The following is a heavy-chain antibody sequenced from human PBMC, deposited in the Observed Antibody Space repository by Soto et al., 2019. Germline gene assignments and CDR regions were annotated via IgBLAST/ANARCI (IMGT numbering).Heavy chain of an antibody. D-gene: IGHD3-10*01. CDR2: INTDGSVA. CDR3: VRDRELWSADS. J-gene: IGHJ4*02. Sequence: PGGSLRLSCAASGLTFRSYWMHWVRQAPGKGLVWVSRINTDGSVAMYVDSVKGRFTIPRDNAKSTLYLHMNSLRAEDTAVYYCVRDRELWSADSWGQGTLVTVSS. V-gene: IGHV3-74*03. CDR1: GLTFRSYW.